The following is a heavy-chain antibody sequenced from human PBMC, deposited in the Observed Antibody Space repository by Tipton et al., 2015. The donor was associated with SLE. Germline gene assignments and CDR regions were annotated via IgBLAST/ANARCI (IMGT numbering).Heavy chain of an antibody. CDR3: ARWAGPTVNFGY. Sequence: TLSLTCTVSGGSISSYYWSWIRQPPGKGLEWIGYIYYSGSTNYNPPLKSRVTISVDTSKNQFSLKLSSVTAADTAVYYCARWAGPTVNFGYWGQGTLVTVSS. J-gene: IGHJ4*02. CDR2: IYYSGST. D-gene: IGHD4-11*01. V-gene: IGHV4-59*01. CDR1: GGSISSYY.